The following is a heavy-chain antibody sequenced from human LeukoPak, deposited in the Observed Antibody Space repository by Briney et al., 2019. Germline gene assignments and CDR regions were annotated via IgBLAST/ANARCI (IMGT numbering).Heavy chain of an antibody. CDR2: IYHSGST. D-gene: IGHD2-21*02. CDR3: AREGSSDCGGDCSNWFDP. CDR1: GGSISSSNW. Sequence: SETLSLTCAVSGGSISSSNWWSWVRQPPGKGLEWIGEIYHSGSTNYNPSLKSRVTISVDTSKNQFSLKLSSVTAADTAVYYCAREGSSDCGGDCSNWFDPWGQGTLVTVSS. J-gene: IGHJ5*02. V-gene: IGHV4-4*02.